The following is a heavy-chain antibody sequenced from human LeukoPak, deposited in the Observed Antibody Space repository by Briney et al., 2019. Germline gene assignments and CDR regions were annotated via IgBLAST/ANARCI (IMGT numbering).Heavy chain of an antibody. CDR1: GFTFSSYA. J-gene: IGHJ4*02. CDR2: ISGSGGST. Sequence: QPGGSLRLSCAASGFTFSSYAMSWVRQAPGKGLEWVSAISGSGGSTYYADSVKGRFTISRDNSKNTLYLQMNSLRAEDTAVYYCAESDLVVVPAAHDYWGQGTLVTVSS. V-gene: IGHV3-23*01. D-gene: IGHD2-2*01. CDR3: AESDLVVVPAAHDY.